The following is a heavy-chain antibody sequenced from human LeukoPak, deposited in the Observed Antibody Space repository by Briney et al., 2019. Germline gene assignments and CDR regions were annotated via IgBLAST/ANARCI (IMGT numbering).Heavy chain of an antibody. D-gene: IGHD1-14*01. J-gene: IGHJ6*02. CDR2: INHSGST. CDR1: GGSFSGYY. V-gene: IGHV4-34*01. CDR3: AARRPGYYYYGMDV. Sequence: SETLSLTCAVYGGSFSGYYWSWIRQPPGKGLEWIGEINHSGSTNYSPSLKSRVTISVDTSKNQFSLKLSSVTAADTAVYYCAARRPGYYYYGMDVWGQGTTVTVSS.